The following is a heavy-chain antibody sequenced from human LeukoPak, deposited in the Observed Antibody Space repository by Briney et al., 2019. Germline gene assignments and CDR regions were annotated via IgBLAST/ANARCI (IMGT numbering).Heavy chain of an antibody. Sequence: GGSLRLSCAASGFTFSSYGMSWVRQAPGKGLEWVSAISGSGGSTYYADSVKGRFTISRDNSKNTLYLQMNSLRAEDTAVYYCAKDGAFGGVIADYFDYWGQGTLVTVSS. CDR1: GFTFSSYG. CDR2: ISGSGGST. V-gene: IGHV3-23*01. CDR3: AKDGAFGGVIADYFDY. D-gene: IGHD3-16*02. J-gene: IGHJ4*02.